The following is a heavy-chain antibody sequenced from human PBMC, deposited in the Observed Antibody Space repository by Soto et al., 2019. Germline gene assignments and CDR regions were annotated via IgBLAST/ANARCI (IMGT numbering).Heavy chain of an antibody. CDR3: ARDRSVWGSYRYYPPLDAFDI. D-gene: IGHD3-16*02. V-gene: IGHV3-30-3*01. Sequence: LRLSCTASGFTFSSYAMHWVRQAPGKGLEWVAVMSYDGSNKYYADSVKGRFTISRDNSKNTLYLQMNSLRAEDTAVYYCARDRSVWGSYRYYPPLDAFDIWGHGTMVTVSS. CDR1: GFTFSSYA. J-gene: IGHJ3*02. CDR2: MSYDGSNK.